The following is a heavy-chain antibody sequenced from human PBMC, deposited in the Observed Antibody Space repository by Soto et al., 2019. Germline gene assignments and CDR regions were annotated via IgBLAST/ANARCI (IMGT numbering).Heavy chain of an antibody. CDR2: IGKTGSDI. J-gene: IGHJ5*02. V-gene: IGHV3-11*01. Sequence: PGGSLRLSCAASGFTLSGYYMTWMRQTPGKGLEWVSLIGKTGSDIHYADSVEGRFTISRDNAKNSLYLQMNSLRAEDTDIYYCAKDLRPAYDPWGQGTLVTVSS. CDR3: AKDLRPAYDP. CDR1: GFTLSGYY. D-gene: IGHD3-16*01.